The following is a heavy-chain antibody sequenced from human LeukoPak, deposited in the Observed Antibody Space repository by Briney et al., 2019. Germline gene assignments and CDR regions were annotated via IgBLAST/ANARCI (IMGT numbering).Heavy chain of an antibody. CDR1: GFTFSDYA. D-gene: IGHD1-26*01. CDR2: ISFSGRST. V-gene: IGHV3-23*01. Sequence: TRGSPRLSCAVSGFTFSDYAMSWVRQAPRKGLEWVLGISFSGRSTNYADSVKGRFIISRDNSNNTLHLQMNSLRAEDTAVYYCAKDREKAVGATIFDHWGQGTLVTVSS. CDR3: AKDREKAVGATIFDH. J-gene: IGHJ4*02.